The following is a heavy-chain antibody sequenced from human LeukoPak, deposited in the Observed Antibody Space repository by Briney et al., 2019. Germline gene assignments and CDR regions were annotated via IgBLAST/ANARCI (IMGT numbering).Heavy chain of an antibody. CDR2: ISSSGGYI. V-gene: IGHV3-21*01. Sequence: GGSLRLSCAGSGFTFSNYSMNWVRQAPGEGLEGVSSISSSGGYIFDADSVKGRFTISRDNAKNSLYLQMNSLRAEDTAVYYCARDSSAYYTFDIWGQGTMVTVSS. D-gene: IGHD3-22*01. J-gene: IGHJ3*02. CDR3: ARDSSAYYTFDI. CDR1: GFTFSNYS.